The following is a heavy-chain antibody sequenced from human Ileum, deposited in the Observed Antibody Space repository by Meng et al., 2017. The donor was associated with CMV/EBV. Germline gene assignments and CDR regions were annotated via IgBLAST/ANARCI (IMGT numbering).Heavy chain of an antibody. CDR2: VSYSGST. Sequence: SETLSLTCTVSGGSISDYYWSWLRQPPGKGLEWIGYVSYSGSTNYNSSLKSRVTISLDTSKNQFSLKLTSVTAADTAVYYCAKGLQGIQIWNWFAPRGQGTLVTVSS. V-gene: IGHV4-59*01. CDR3: AKGLQGIQIWNWFAP. J-gene: IGHJ5*02. D-gene: IGHD5-18*01. CDR1: GGSISDYY.